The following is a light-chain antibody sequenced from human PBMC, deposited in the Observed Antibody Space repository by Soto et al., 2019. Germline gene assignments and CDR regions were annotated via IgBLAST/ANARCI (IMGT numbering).Light chain of an antibody. CDR3: QQYNYWFT. Sequence: EIAMTQSPATLSVSPGERATLSCRASQSVSSNLAWYQQKPGQAPRLLISGVSTRATGIPPRFSGSGSGTEFTLTISSLQSEDFAVYYCQQYNYWFTFGQGTKLEIK. J-gene: IGKJ2*01. CDR2: GVS. CDR1: QSVSSN. V-gene: IGKV3-15*01.